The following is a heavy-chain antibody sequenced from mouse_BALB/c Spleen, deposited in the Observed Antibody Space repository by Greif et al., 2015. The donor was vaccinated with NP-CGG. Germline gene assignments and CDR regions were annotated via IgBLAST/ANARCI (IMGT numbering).Heavy chain of an antibody. D-gene: IGHD2-14*01. J-gene: IGHJ4*01. CDR3: TRAYDRYALDS. CDR2: IYPDSGSA. Sequence: LQESGSELVRPGASVKLSCKASGYTFTTYWMHWVKQRPGQGLEWIGTIYPDSGSAYYDEKFKSKATLTVDTSSSTAYMHLSSLTSEDSAVYYCTRAYDRYALDSWGQGTSVTVSS. V-gene: IGHV1S22*01. CDR1: GYTFTTYW.